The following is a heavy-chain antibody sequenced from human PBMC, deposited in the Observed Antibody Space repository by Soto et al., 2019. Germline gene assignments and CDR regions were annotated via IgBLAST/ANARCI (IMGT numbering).Heavy chain of an antibody. J-gene: IGHJ4*02. V-gene: IGHV3-23*01. D-gene: IGHD2-15*01. CDR3: AKDRRGAYCSGGICYSPDY. Sequence: EVQLWESGGGLVQPGGSLRLSCAVSGFTFSSHVMSWVRQAPGKGLEWVAAISGTGGTYYADSVEGRFTISRDNNKNALYYQMNQRRDDDTAVYYGAKDRRGAYCSGGICYSPDYWGQGTLVIVSS. CDR1: GFTFSSHV. CDR2: ISGTGGT.